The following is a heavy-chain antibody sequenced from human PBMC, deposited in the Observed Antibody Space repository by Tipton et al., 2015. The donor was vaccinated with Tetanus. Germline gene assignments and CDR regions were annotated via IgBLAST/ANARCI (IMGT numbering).Heavy chain of an antibody. Sequence: TLSLTCTVSGGSIRSSSYYWGWIRQPPGKGLEWIGSIYYSGSPYYNPSLKSRVTLSVDTSRNQFSLKLSSVTAADTAVYYCARPGDDSGYCGGWFDPWGQGTLVTVSS. D-gene: IGHD5-12*01. V-gene: IGHV4-39*01. CDR1: GGSIRSSSYY. J-gene: IGHJ5*02. CDR2: IYYSGSP. CDR3: ARPGDDSGYCGGWFDP.